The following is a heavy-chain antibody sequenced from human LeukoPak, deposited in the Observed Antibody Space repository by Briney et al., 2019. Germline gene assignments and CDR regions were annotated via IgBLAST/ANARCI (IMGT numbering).Heavy chain of an antibody. V-gene: IGHV3-48*04. J-gene: IGHJ4*02. CDR3: ARASRYCSSTSCSYLDY. Sequence: GGSLRLSCAASEFTFSNYNMNWVRQAPGKGLEWVSYISSGSGTIYYADSVKGRFTISRDNAKNSLYLQMNSLRAEDTAVYYCARASRYCSSTSCSYLDYWGQGTLVTVSS. CDR2: ISSGSGTI. D-gene: IGHD2-2*01. CDR1: EFTFSNYN.